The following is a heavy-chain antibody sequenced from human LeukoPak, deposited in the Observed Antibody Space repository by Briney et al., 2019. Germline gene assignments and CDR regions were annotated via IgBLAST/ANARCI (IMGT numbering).Heavy chain of an antibody. D-gene: IGHD3-22*01. CDR2: IRYDGSNK. Sequence: PGRSLRLSCAASGFTFSSYAMHWVRQAPGKGLEWVAFIRYDGSNKYYADSVKGRFTISRDNSKNTLYLQMNSLRAEDTAVYYCAKDQQGPNYYDSSGYIDYWGQGTLVTVSS. V-gene: IGHV3-30*02. CDR3: AKDQQGPNYYDSSGYIDY. J-gene: IGHJ4*02. CDR1: GFTFSSYA.